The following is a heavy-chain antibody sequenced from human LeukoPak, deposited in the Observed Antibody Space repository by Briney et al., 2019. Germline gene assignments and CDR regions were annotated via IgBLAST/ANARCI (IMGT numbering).Heavy chain of an antibody. CDR3: ARDPYSGTYGHLYYYYMDV. CDR1: AFTFTNYK. CDR2: NTSDSRYK. V-gene: IGHV3-21*01. Sequence: GGSLRLSCAAAAFTFTNYKMNWVRQATGKGLEWLASNTSDSRYKYYGDSVKGRFTISRDNAKNSLFLQIDSLRAEDTAVYYCARDPYSGTYGHLYYYYMDVWGKGTTVTISS. D-gene: IGHD1-26*01. J-gene: IGHJ6*03.